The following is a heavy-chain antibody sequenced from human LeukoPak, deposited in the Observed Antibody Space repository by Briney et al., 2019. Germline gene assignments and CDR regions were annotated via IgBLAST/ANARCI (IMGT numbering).Heavy chain of an antibody. Sequence: GGSLRLSCAASGFTFSTYSMNWVRQAPGKGLEWVSSISSSSSYIYYADSVKGRFTISRDNAKNSLYLQMNSLRPDDTAIYFCARQEARNYYYEGLDYWGQGNLVTVSS. CDR1: GFTFSTYS. J-gene: IGHJ4*02. CDR2: ISSSSSYI. CDR3: ARQEARNYYYEGLDY. D-gene: IGHD3-22*01. V-gene: IGHV3-21*01.